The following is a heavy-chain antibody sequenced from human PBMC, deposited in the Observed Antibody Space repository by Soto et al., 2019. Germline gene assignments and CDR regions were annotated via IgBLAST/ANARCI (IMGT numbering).Heavy chain of an antibody. CDR2: IIPILGIA. CDR3: ASADIFVLPAAIYHYFSYGIDV. J-gene: IGHJ6*02. Sequence: ASVKVSCKASGGTFSSYTISWVRQAPGKGLEWMGRIIPILGIANYAQKFQGRVTITADKYTSTAYMELSSLRSEDTALYYCASADIFVLPAAIYHYFSYGIDVWGQGTTVTVSS. V-gene: IGHV1-69*02. CDR1: GGTFSSYT. D-gene: IGHD2-2*02.